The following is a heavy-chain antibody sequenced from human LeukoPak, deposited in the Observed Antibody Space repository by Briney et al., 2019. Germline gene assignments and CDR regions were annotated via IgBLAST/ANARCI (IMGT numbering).Heavy chain of an antibody. V-gene: IGHV1-46*01. CDR3: ARTVGTTVEQPATDDAFDI. CDR2: INPSGGST. CDR1: GYTFTNYY. D-gene: IGHD4-23*01. J-gene: IGHJ3*02. Sequence: GASVKVSCKASGYTFTNYYMHWVRQAPGQGLEWMGIINPSGGSTSYAQKFQGRVTMTRDTSTSTVYMELSSLRSEDTAVYYCARTVGTTVEQPATDDAFDIWGQGTMVTVSS.